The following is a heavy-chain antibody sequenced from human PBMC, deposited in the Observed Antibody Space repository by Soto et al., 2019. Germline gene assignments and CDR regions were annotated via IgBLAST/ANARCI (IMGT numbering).Heavy chain of an antibody. CDR3: ARLSRSWTDYYYGMDV. Sequence: ASETLSLTCTVSGGSISSSSYYWGWIRQPPGKGLECVGSIYYSGSTYYNPSLKSRVTISVDTSKNQFSLKLSSVTAADTAVYYCARLSRSWTDYYYGMDVWGQETTFTVSS. J-gene: IGHJ6*02. CDR2: IYYSGST. CDR1: GGSISSSSYY. D-gene: IGHD6-13*01. V-gene: IGHV4-39*01.